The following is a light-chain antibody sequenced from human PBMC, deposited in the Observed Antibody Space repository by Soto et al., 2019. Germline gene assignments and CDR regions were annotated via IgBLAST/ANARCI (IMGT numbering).Light chain of an antibody. J-gene: IGKJ4*01. CDR3: QQYKRYSLT. CDR2: DAS. CDR1: QSISSW. V-gene: IGKV1-5*01. Sequence: DIQMTQSPSTLSASVGDRVTITCRASQSISSWLAWYQQKPGKAPKLLIYDASSLESGVPSRFSGSGSGTEFTLTISSLQPDDFATYYCQQYKRYSLTFGGGTKVEIK.